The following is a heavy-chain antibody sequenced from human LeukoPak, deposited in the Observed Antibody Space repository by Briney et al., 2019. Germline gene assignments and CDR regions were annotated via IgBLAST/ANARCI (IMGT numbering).Heavy chain of an antibody. D-gene: IGHD5-18*01. CDR2: INHSGST. J-gene: IGHJ4*02. Sequence: PSETLSLTCAVSGGSFSGYYWNWIRQPPGEGLEWIGEINHSGSTNYTPSLKSRVTISVDTSKNQFSLKLNFVTAADTAVYYCAVAGYGRRFDYWGEGILVTVSP. CDR1: GGSFSGYY. CDR3: AVAGYGRRFDY. V-gene: IGHV4-34*01.